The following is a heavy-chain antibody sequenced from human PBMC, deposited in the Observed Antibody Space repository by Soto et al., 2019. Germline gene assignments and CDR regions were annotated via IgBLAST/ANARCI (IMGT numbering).Heavy chain of an antibody. CDR2: ISSSTSHT. J-gene: IGHJ4*02. CDR3: ARGRGAAAYDFDF. Sequence: QVQLVESGGGLVKPGGSLRLSCAVSGFTFSDYYMTWIRQAPGKGLEWVSYISSSTSHTNYADSVKGRFTISRDNAKNSLFLQMNSLRAEDTAVYYCARGRGAAAYDFDFWCQGTLVTVSS. V-gene: IGHV3-11*05. D-gene: IGHD2-2*01. CDR1: GFTFSDYY.